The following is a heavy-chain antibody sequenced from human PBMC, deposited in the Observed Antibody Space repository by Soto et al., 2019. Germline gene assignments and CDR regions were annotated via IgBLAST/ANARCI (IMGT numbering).Heavy chain of an antibody. V-gene: IGHV4-31*03. CDR3: ARVEAPYSSSSGIDY. CDR1: GGSISSGGYY. CDR2: IYYSGST. Sequence: SETLSLTSTVSGGSISSGGYYWSWIRQHPGKGLEWIGYIYYSGSTYYNPSLKSRVTISVDTSKNQFSLKLSSVTAADTAVYYCARVEAPYSSSSGIDYWGQGTLVTVSS. J-gene: IGHJ4*02. D-gene: IGHD6-6*01.